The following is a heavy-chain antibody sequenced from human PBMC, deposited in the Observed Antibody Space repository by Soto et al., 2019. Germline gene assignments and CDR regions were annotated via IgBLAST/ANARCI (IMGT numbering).Heavy chain of an antibody. CDR1: EFTFSTYG. J-gene: IGHJ4*02. CDR2: ISYDGSNK. Sequence: QVQLVESGGGVVQPGRSLRLSCAASEFTFSTYGMHWVRQAPGKGPEWVAVISYDGSNKYYADSVKGRFTISRDNSKNTLYLQMNSLTAEDTAVYYCAKDSSLMAAGGTVDYWGQGTLVTVSS. CDR3: AKDSSLMAAGGTVDY. D-gene: IGHD6-13*01. V-gene: IGHV3-30*18.